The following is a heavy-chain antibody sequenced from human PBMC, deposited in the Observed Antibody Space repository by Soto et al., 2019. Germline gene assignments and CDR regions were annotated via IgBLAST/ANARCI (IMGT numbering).Heavy chain of an antibody. V-gene: IGHV6-1*01. Sequence: PSQTLSLTCDISGDSVSSNSAAWNWIRQSPSRGLEWLGRTYYRSKWYKEYAASVKSRITINPDTSKNQFSLQLNSVSPEDTAVYYCVRTVGWLDPWGQGTLVTVSS. CDR2: TYYRSKWYK. CDR1: GDSVSSNSAA. D-gene: IGHD2-15*01. CDR3: VRTVGWLDP. J-gene: IGHJ5*02.